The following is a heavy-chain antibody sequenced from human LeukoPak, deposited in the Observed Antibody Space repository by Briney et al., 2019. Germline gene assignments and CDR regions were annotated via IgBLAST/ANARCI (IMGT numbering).Heavy chain of an antibody. V-gene: IGHV4-31*03. J-gene: IGHJ4*02. CDR1: GGSISSGGYY. D-gene: IGHD6-13*01. CDR2: IYYSGST. CDR3: ARVAPEIAAAVDY. Sequence: SETLSLTCTVSGGSISSGGYYWRWIRQHPGKGLEWIGYIYYSGSTYYNPSLKSRVTISVDTSKNQFSLKLSSVTAADTAVYYCARVAPEIAAAVDYWGQGTLVTVSS.